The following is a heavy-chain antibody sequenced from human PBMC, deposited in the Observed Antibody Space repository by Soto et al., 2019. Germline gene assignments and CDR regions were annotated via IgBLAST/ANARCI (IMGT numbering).Heavy chain of an antibody. Sequence: SETLSLTCAVYGGSFSGYYWSWIRQPPGKGLEWIGEINHSGSTNYNPSLKSRVTISVDTSKNQFSLKLSSVTAADTAVYYCARAGYSSGWYGYAEYFQHWGQGTLVTVSS. CDR1: GGSFSGYY. CDR3: ARAGYSSGWYGYAEYFQH. V-gene: IGHV4-34*01. J-gene: IGHJ1*01. D-gene: IGHD6-19*01. CDR2: INHSGST.